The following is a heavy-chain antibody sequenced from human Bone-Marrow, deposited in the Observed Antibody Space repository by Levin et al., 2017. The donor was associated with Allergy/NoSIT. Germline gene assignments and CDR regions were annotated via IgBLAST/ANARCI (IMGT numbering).Heavy chain of an antibody. Sequence: CTFSGFSLSSIGMRVNWVRQPPGKALEWLARIDWDDDVFYSTSLKTRLTISKDTSKNQVVLTMTNMDSVDTATYYCARAGYGFDFDIWGQGTIVTVSS. CDR2: IDWDDDV. D-gene: IGHD3-9*01. V-gene: IGHV2-70*04. CDR1: GFSLSSIGMR. J-gene: IGHJ3*02. CDR3: ARAGYGFDFDI.